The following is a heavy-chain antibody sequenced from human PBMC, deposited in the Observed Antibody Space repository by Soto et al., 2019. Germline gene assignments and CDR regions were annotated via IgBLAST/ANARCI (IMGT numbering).Heavy chain of an antibody. CDR3: ARHPLPHYDFWGGPTFNWFDP. CDR1: GGTFSSYA. V-gene: IGHV1-69*13. Sequence: SVKVSCKASGGTFSSYAISWVRQAPGQGLEWMGGIIPIFGTANYAQKFQGRVTITADESTSTAYMELSSLRSEDTAVYYCARHPLPHYDFWGGPTFNWFDPWGQGTLVTVSS. D-gene: IGHD3-3*01. CDR2: IIPIFGTA. J-gene: IGHJ5*02.